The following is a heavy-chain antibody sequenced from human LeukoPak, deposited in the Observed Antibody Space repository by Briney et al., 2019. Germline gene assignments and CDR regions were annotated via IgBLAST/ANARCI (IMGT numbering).Heavy chain of an antibody. Sequence: GGSLRLSCAASGFTFSSYGMHWVRQAPGKGLEWVAFIRYDGSNKYYADSVKGRFTIPRDNSKNTLYLQMNSLRAEDTAVYYCAKAPSYVWGSYRYTNDYWGQGTLVTVSS. CDR2: IRYDGSNK. CDR1: GFTFSSYG. J-gene: IGHJ4*02. CDR3: AKAPSYVWGSYRYTNDY. D-gene: IGHD3-16*02. V-gene: IGHV3-30*02.